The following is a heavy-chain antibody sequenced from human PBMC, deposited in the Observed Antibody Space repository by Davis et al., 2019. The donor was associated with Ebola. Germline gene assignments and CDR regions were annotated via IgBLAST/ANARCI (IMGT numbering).Heavy chain of an antibody. V-gene: IGHV1-3*01. D-gene: IGHD6-19*01. J-gene: IGHJ4*02. CDR3: ARASFGYNSGWYADY. CDR1: GFILTNYA. Sequence: ASVKVSCKASGFILTNYAIHWVRQAPGQRLKWMGWVHGGNGNTKYSQRFQGRVTITTDTSASTVYLDLTSLRSDDTAVYYCARASFGYNSGWYADYWGPGSLVTVSS. CDR2: VHGGNGNT.